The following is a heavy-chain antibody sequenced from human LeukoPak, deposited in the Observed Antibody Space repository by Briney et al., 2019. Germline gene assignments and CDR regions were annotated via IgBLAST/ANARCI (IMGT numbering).Heavy chain of an antibody. D-gene: IGHD3-9*01. CDR2: IYHSGST. CDR3: AVTYYDILTGYYRSDY. Sequence: SQTLSLTCAVSGGSISSGGYSWSWIRQPPGKGLEWIGYIYHSGSTYYNPSLKSRVTISVDRSKNQFSLKLSSVTAADTAVYYCAVTYYDILTGYYRSDYWGQGTLVTVSS. J-gene: IGHJ4*02. CDR1: GGSISSGGYS. V-gene: IGHV4-30-2*01.